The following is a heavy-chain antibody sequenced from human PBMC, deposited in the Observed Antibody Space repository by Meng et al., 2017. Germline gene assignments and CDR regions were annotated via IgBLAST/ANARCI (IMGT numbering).Heavy chain of an antibody. D-gene: IGHD2-2*02. CDR1: GYSFTSYW. CDR3: ARTRVVVPAAIEGPYGMDV. CDR2: IYPGDSDT. Sequence: KVSCKGSGYSFTSYWNGWVRQMPGKGLEWTGVIYPGDSDTRYSPSFQGQVTISADKSISTAYLQWSSLKASDTAMYYCARTRVVVPAAIEGPYGMDVWGQGTTVTVSS. J-gene: IGHJ6*02. V-gene: IGHV5-51*01.